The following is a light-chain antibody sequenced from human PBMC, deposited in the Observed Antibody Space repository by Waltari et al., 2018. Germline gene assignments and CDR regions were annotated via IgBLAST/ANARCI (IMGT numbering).Light chain of an antibody. J-gene: IGKJ2*01. CDR3: QQYNNWPLYT. CDR2: GAS. Sequence: EIVMTQSPATLSVSPGERATLSCRASQSVSSNLAWYQQKPGQAPRLLIYGASTTATGIPARFSGSVSGTEFTLTISSLQSEDFAVYYCQQYNNWPLYTFGQGTKLEIK. CDR1: QSVSSN. V-gene: IGKV3-15*01.